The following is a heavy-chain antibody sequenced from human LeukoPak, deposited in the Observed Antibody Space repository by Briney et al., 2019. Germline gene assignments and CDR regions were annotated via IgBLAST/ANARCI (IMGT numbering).Heavy chain of an antibody. CDR3: AKVEYSSNIPQH. Sequence: GGSLRLSCEASGFTVSSDYMSWVRQAPGKGLEWVSVIYAGGSTYYADSVKGRFTISRDNSKNTLYLQMNSLRAEDTAVYYCAKVEYSSNIPQHWGQGTLVTVSS. J-gene: IGHJ1*01. CDR1: GFTVSSDY. CDR2: IYAGGST. V-gene: IGHV3-53*01. D-gene: IGHD6-6*01.